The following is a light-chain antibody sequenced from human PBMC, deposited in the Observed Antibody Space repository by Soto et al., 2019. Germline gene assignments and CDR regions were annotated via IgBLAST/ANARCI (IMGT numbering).Light chain of an antibody. CDR1: QSVASSY. CDR2: SAS. Sequence: EAVLTQSPGTLSLSPGERVTLSCRASQSVASSYLAWYQQKPGRPPRLLLYSASSRATGIPDRFSGSGSGTDFTLTISRLEPEDFAVYYCHHFSSLPETFGQGTNVE. CDR3: HHFSSLPET. V-gene: IGKV3-20*01. J-gene: IGKJ1*01.